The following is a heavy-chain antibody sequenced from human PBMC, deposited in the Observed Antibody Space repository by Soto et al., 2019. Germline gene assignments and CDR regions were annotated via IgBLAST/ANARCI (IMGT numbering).Heavy chain of an antibody. CDR3: AKARGFDYYYYMDV. CDR2: ISWNSGSI. Sequence: SLRLSCAASGFTFDDYAMHWVRQAPGKGLEWVSGISWNSGSIGYADSVKGRFTISRDNAKNSLYLQMNSLRAEYTALYYCAKARGFDYYYYMDVWGKGTTVTVSS. J-gene: IGHJ6*03. CDR1: GFTFDDYA. V-gene: IGHV3-9*01.